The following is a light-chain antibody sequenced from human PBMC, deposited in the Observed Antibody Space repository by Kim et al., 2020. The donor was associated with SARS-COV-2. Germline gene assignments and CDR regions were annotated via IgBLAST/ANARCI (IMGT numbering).Light chain of an antibody. Sequence: ALGQTVRITCQGDSLRSYYASWYQQKPEKAPVLVIYGKNNRPSGIPDRFSGSSSGNTASLTITGAQAEDEADYYCNSRDSSGNHYVFGTGTKVTVL. CDR1: SLRSYY. CDR3: NSRDSSGNHYV. J-gene: IGLJ1*01. V-gene: IGLV3-19*01. CDR2: GKN.